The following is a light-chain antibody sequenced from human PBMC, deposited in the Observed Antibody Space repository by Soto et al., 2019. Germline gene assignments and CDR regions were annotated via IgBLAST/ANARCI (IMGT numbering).Light chain of an antibody. V-gene: IGLV4-69*01. CDR1: SGHSNYA. CDR3: QTWGTGFWV. CDR2: LNSDGSH. Sequence: QLVLTQSPSASASLGASVKLTCTLSSGHSNYAIAWHQQQPEKGPRYLMKLNSDGSHSKGDGIPDRFSGSSSGAERYLTIASLQSEDEADYYSQTWGTGFWVFGGGTKLTVL. J-gene: IGLJ3*02.